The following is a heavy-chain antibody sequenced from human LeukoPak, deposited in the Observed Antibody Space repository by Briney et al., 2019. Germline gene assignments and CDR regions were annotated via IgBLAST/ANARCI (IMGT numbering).Heavy chain of an antibody. V-gene: IGHV4-61*02. CDR2: IYTSGST. CDR1: GGSISSGSYY. Sequence: SETLSLTCTVSGGSISSGSYYWSWIRQPAGKGLEWIGRIYTSGSTNYNPSLKSRVTISVDTSKNQSSLKLSSVTAADTAVYYCARDRYKWELSDWGQGTLVTVSS. CDR3: ARDRYKWELSD. D-gene: IGHD1-26*01. J-gene: IGHJ4*02.